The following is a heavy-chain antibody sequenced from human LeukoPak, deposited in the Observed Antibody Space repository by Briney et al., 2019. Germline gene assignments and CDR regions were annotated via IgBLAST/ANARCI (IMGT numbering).Heavy chain of an antibody. D-gene: IGHD6-13*01. CDR1: GGSISSYY. Sequence: SESLSLTCTVSGGSISSYYWSWIRQPPGKGLEWIGYIYYSGSTNYNPSLKSRVTISVDTSKNQFSLKLSSVTAADTAVYYCARGINNSWHYFDYWGQGTLVTVSS. CDR3: ARGINNSWHYFDY. V-gene: IGHV4-59*12. CDR2: IYYSGST. J-gene: IGHJ4*02.